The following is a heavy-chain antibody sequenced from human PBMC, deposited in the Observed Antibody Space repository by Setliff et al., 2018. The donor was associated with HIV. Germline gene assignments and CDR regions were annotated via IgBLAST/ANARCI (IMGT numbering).Heavy chain of an antibody. Sequence: SETLSLTCAVYGGSFSGYYWSWIRQPPGKGMEWIGEINHSGSTNYNPSLKGLVTISVDTSKNQFSLKLSSVTAADTAVYYCARLGYRWGGNDYWGQGTLVTVSS. CDR2: INHSGST. D-gene: IGHD7-27*01. CDR1: GGSFSGYY. J-gene: IGHJ4*02. CDR3: ARLGYRWGGNDY. V-gene: IGHV4-34*01.